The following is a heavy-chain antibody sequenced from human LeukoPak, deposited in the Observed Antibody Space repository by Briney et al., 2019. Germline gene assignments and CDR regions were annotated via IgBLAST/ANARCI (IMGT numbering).Heavy chain of an antibody. CDR1: GFTFSNYA. J-gene: IGHJ4*02. CDR3: AKGIDCSSSRPVGY. CDR2: ISGSGGST. Sequence: GGSLRLSCAASGFTFSNYAMSWVRQAPGKGLEWVSGISGSGGSTFYADSVKGRFTISRDNSKNTLYLQVNSLRAEDTAIYYCAKGIDCSSSRPVGYWGQGTLVTVAS. D-gene: IGHD6-6*01. V-gene: IGHV3-23*01.